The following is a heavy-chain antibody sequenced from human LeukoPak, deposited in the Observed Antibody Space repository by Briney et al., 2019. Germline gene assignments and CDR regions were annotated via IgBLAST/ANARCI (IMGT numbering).Heavy chain of an antibody. D-gene: IGHD7-27*01. Sequence: ASVKVSCKASGYTFTSYGISWVRQAPGQGLEWMGWISAYNGNTNYAQKFQGRVTMTRDTSISTAYMELSRLRSDDTAVYYCARPRTWGPQRADAFDIWGQGTMITVSS. CDR2: ISAYNGNT. CDR3: ARPRTWGPQRADAFDI. V-gene: IGHV1-18*01. CDR1: GYTFTSYG. J-gene: IGHJ3*02.